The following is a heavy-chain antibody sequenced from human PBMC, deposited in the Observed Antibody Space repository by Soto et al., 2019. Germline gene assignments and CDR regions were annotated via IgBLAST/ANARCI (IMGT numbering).Heavy chain of an antibody. Sequence: GGSLRLSCAASGFTFSNAWMSWVRQAPVKGLEWVGRIKSKTDGGTTDYAAPVKGRFTISRDDSKNTLYLQMNSLKTEDTAVYYCTTAFDFLSGYFSPTYYMDVWGKGTTVTVSS. CDR2: IKSKTDGGTT. V-gene: IGHV3-15*01. D-gene: IGHD3-3*01. J-gene: IGHJ6*03. CDR1: GFTFSNAW. CDR3: TTAFDFLSGYFSPTYYMDV.